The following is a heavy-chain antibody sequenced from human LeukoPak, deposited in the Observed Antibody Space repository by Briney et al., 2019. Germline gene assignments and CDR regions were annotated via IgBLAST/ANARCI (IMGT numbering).Heavy chain of an antibody. CDR3: ARDDIPVI. CDR2: IYSDGRT. V-gene: IGHV3-53*01. Sequence: PGGSLRLSCAASGFTFSNYAMNWVRQAPGKGLEWVSFIYSDGRTYYADSVKGRFTISRDNSRNTLYLQMNRLRVEDTAVYYCARDDIPVIWGQGTLVTVSS. D-gene: IGHD2-15*01. CDR1: GFTFSNYA. J-gene: IGHJ4*02.